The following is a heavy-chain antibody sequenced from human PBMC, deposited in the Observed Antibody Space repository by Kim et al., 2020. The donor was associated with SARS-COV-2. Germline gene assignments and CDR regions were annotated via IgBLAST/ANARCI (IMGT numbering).Heavy chain of an antibody. Sequence: GGSLRLSCATSGFTFSAYDMNWVRQAPGKGLEWLSCITKSSTTIYYADSVEGRFTLSRDNAKNSLFLQMNSLRDEATALYYCVRDRMGGAFDMWGQGTMV. J-gene: IGHJ3*02. CDR2: ITKSSTTI. D-gene: IGHD3-16*01. CDR3: VRDRMGGAFDM. V-gene: IGHV3-48*02. CDR1: GFTFSAYD.